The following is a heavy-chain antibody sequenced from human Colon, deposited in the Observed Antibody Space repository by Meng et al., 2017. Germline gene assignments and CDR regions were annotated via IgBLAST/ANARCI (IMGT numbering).Heavy chain of an antibody. CDR1: GGSVSGSNW. J-gene: IGHJ4*02. CDR3: ARGYLGTPVVHFDS. CDR2: VHYSGNT. Sequence: SETLSLTCAVSGGSVSGSNWWGWVRQSPEKGLEWIGEVHYSGNTNYNPSLKSRVTMSVDRSKNHFSLNLTSVTAADTAVYYCARGYLGTPVVHFDSWGQGARVTGAS. V-gene: IGHV4-4*02. D-gene: IGHD7-27*01.